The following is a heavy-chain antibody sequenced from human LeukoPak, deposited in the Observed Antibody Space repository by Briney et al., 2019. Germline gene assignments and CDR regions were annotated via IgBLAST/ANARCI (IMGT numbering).Heavy chain of an antibody. CDR1: GGSLRSYY. D-gene: IGHD4-11*01. CDR3: SRGPLQYRFDP. CDR2: IYSSGTT. Sequence: SETLSLTCTVSGGSLRSYYWRWPRQSPGKGLEWIGYIYSSGTTNYNPSLKSRVTISVDTSKKQCSLMLSSATAADSAVYYCSRGPLQYRFDPWGQGTLVTVSS. J-gene: IGHJ5*02. V-gene: IGHV4-59*01.